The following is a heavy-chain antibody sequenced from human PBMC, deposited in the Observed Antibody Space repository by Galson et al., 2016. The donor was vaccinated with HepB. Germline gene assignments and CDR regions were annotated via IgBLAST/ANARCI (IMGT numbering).Heavy chain of an antibody. CDR1: GDSMTSNW. V-gene: IGHV4-4*02. CDR2: AYHTGTT. J-gene: IGHJ4*02. D-gene: IGHD6-19*01. CDR3: ARHIAVAGTRGFDY. Sequence: LSLTCTVSGDSMTSNWYSWVRQPPGQGLEWIGEAYHTGTTHYNPSLKNQVTMSIDKSNNHLSLTLNFVTAADTAIYYCARHIAVAGTRGFDYWGQGTLVTVSS.